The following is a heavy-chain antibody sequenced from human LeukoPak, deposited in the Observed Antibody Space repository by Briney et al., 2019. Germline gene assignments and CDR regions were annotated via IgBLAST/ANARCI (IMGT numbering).Heavy chain of an antibody. V-gene: IGHV3-30*02. D-gene: IGHD1-26*01. J-gene: IGHJ6*03. CDR1: GFTFSSYV. CDR3: AKDGDTVSGTYYFDMDV. Sequence: GGSLRLSCAASGFTFSSYVMHWVRQAPGKGLEWVAFIRYDAINKYYADSVKGRFTISRDNSRNTLYLQMNSLRAEDTALYYRAKDGDTVSGTYYFDMDVWGKGTTVTISS. CDR2: IRYDAINK.